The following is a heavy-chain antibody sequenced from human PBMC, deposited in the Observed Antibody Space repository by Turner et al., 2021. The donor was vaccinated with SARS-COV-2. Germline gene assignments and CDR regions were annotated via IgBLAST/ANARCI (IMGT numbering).Heavy chain of an antibody. CDR1: GYTFTGYY. CDR2: INPNSGGT. V-gene: IGHV1-2*02. J-gene: IGHJ4*02. CDR3: ARGESIAVAGNQYFDY. D-gene: IGHD6-19*01. Sequence: QVQLVQSGAEVKKPGASVKVSCNASGYTFTGYYMPWVRQAPGHGLEWMGWINPNSGGTNYAQKFQGRVTMTRDTSIITAYMELSRLRSDDTAVYYCARGESIAVAGNQYFDYWGQGTLVTVSS.